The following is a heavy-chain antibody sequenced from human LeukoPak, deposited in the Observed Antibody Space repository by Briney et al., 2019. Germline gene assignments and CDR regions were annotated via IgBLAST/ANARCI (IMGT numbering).Heavy chain of an antibody. Sequence: PSQTLSLTCTVSGGSISSGSYYWSWIRQPAGKGLEWIWRIYTSGSTNYNPSLKSRVTISVDTSKNQFSLKLSSVTAADTAVYYCAREQLYRTFIANWFDPWGQGTLVTVSS. V-gene: IGHV4-61*02. CDR3: AREQLYRTFIANWFDP. D-gene: IGHD5-24*01. CDR2: IYTSGST. CDR1: GGSISSGSYY. J-gene: IGHJ5*02.